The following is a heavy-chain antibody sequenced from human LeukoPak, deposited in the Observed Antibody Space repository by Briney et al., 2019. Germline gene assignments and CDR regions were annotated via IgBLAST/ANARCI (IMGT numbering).Heavy chain of an antibody. Sequence: GGSLRLSCAASGFTFSSYGMHWVRQAPGKGLEWVAFIRYDGSNKYYADSVKGRFTISRDNAKNSLYLQMNSLRAEDTAVYYCARDPYSGSYGGYYYYYMDVWGKGTTVTISS. V-gene: IGHV3-30*02. CDR1: GFTFSSYG. CDR3: ARDPYSGSYGGYYYYYMDV. D-gene: IGHD1-26*01. CDR2: IRYDGSNK. J-gene: IGHJ6*03.